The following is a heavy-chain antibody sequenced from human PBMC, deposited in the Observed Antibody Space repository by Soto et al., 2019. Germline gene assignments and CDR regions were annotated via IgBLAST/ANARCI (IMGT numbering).Heavy chain of an antibody. J-gene: IGHJ1*01. CDR1: VGTFSNFA. Sequence: QVQLVQSGAEVKKPGSSVKVSCKASVGTFSNFAISWVRQAPGQGLEWMGGFIPIFGTLNYAQRFQGRLTISADESTSTAYMALSRLRSEATAVYYCARFEQLVLHWGQGTLVTVSS. CDR2: FIPIFGTL. V-gene: IGHV1-69*01. CDR3: ARFEQLVLH. D-gene: IGHD6-13*01.